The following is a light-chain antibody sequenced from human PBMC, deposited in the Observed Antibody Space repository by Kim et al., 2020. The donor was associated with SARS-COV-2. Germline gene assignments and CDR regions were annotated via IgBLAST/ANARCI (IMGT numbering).Light chain of an antibody. CDR1: TYNIGAGYN. CDR3: QSYDSSLSGWV. V-gene: IGLV1-40*01. Sequence: VTTTSTGSTYNIGAGYNVNWYHQRTGTAPKLISYYNSNRPSRDPDRFSGSKSGTSASLAITGLQAEDEADYYCQSYDSSLSGWVFGGGTKLTVL. CDR2: YNS. J-gene: IGLJ3*02.